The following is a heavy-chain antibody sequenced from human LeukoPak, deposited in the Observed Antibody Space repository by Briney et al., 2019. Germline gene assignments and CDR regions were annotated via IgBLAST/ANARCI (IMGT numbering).Heavy chain of an antibody. CDR2: ISSSSSYI. J-gene: IGHJ5*02. CDR1: GFTFSSYS. V-gene: IGHV3-21*01. Sequence: PGGSLRLSCAASGFTFSSYSMNWVRQAPGKGLEWVSSISSSSSYIYYADSVKGRFTISRDNAENSLYLQMNSLRAEDTAVYYCARDIAVAGTAAPYNWFDPWGQGTLVTVSS. CDR3: ARDIAVAGTAAPYNWFDP. D-gene: IGHD6-19*01.